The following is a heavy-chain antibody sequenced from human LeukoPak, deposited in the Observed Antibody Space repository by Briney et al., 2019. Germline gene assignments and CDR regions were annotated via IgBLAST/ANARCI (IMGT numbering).Heavy chain of an antibody. CDR2: ISSSGSTI. CDR1: GFTFSDYY. J-gene: IGHJ3*02. V-gene: IGHV3-11*01. CDR3: ARFGYSSGWYGKDAFDI. Sequence: PGGSLRLSCAASGFTFSDYYMSWIRQAPGKGLEWVSYISSSGSTIYYADSVKGRFTISRDNAKNSLYLQMNSLRAEDTAVYYCARFGYSSGWYGKDAFDIWAKGQWSPSLQ. D-gene: IGHD6-19*01.